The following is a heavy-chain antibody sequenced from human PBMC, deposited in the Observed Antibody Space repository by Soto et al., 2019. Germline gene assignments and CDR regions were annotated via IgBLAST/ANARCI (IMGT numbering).Heavy chain of an antibody. D-gene: IGHD1-7*01. CDR2: VSTTGGGT. CDR3: AKDLAGRLEILGYYNYGMDA. V-gene: IGHV3-23*01. CDR1: GFTFNNYA. Sequence: PGGSLRLSCAASGFTFNNYAMSWVRQAPGKGLEWVATVSTTGGGTYYTDSVKGRFTISRDNSKNTVSLQMNSLRAEDTATYFCAKDLAGRLEILGYYNYGMDAWGQGTTVTVSS. J-gene: IGHJ6*02.